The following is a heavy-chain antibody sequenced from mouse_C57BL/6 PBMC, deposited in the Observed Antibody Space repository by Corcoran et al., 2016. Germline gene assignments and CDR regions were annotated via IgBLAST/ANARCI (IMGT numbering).Heavy chain of an antibody. CDR1: GFTFSNYR. CDR2: ITVKSDKLGA. CDR3: SRGNYEGFAY. D-gene: IGHD2-1*01. J-gene: IGHJ3*01. V-gene: IGHV13-2*01. Sequence: QVQLVETGGGLVRPGNSLKLSCVTSGFTFSNYRMHWLRQPPGKRPEWIAVITVKSDKLGANYAESVKGRFAISRDDSKSSVFLELNRLREEENATYFCSRGNYEGFAYWGQGTLVTVSA.